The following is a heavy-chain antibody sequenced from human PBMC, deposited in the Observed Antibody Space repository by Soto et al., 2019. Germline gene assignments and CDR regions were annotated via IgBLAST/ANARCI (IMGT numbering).Heavy chain of an antibody. Sequence: EVQLAESGGGLAQPGGSLRLSCAASGFTLSGYAMDWVRQAPGKGLEYVSGISSNGVGTYYANSVQGRFTISRDNSKNKVYLQMGSLRPEDMAVYYCARRARPYFYYMDVWGKGTTVTVSS. D-gene: IGHD6-6*01. V-gene: IGHV3-64*01. CDR2: ISSNGVGT. CDR3: ARRARPYFYYMDV. CDR1: GFTLSGYA. J-gene: IGHJ6*03.